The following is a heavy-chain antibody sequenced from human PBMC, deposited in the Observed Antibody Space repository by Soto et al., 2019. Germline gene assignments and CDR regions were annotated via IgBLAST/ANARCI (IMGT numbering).Heavy chain of an antibody. J-gene: IGHJ6*02. Sequence: SETLSLTCTVSGGSISSYYWSWIRKPPGKGLEWIGYIYYSGSTNYNPSLKSRVTISVDTSKNQFSLKLSSVTAADTAVYYCAREGGGDNYYYYYGMDVWGQGTTVTVSS. V-gene: IGHV4-59*01. CDR1: GGSISSYY. D-gene: IGHD2-21*02. CDR3: AREGGGDNYYYYYGMDV. CDR2: IYYSGST.